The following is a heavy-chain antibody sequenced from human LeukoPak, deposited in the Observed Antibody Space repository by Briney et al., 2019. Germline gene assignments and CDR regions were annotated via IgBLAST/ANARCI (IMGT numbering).Heavy chain of an antibody. CDR2: INHSGST. J-gene: IGHJ4*02. CDR1: GGSFSGYY. V-gene: IGHV4-34*01. CDR3: ARLPLTCSSTSCPFDY. Sequence: SETLSLTCAVYGGSFSGYYWSWIRQPPGKGLEWIGEINHSGSTNYNPSLKSRVTISVDTSKNQFSLKLSSVTAADTAVYYCARLPLTCSSTSCPFDYWGQGTLVTVSP. D-gene: IGHD2-2*01.